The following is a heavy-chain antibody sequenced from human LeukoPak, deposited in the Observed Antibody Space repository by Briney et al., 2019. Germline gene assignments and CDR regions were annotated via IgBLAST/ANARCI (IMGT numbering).Heavy chain of an antibody. CDR1: GFTFSSYS. J-gene: IGHJ4*02. CDR3: ARGPFSSSWSDFDY. CDR2: ISSSSSYI. Sequence: GGSLRLSCAASGFTFSSYSMNWVRQAPGKGLEWVSSISSSSSYIYYADSVKGRFTISRDNAKNSLYLQMNSLRAEDTAVYYCARGPFSSSWSDFDYRGQGTLVTVSS. V-gene: IGHV3-21*01. D-gene: IGHD6-13*01.